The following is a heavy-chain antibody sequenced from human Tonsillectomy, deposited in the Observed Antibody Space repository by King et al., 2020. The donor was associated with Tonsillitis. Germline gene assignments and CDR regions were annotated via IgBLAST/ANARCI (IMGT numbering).Heavy chain of an antibody. Sequence: QLVQSGGGLVQPGRSLRLSCAASGFTFDDYAMHWVRQAPGKGLEWVSGISWNSGSIGYADSVKGRFTISRDNAKNSLYLQMNSLRAEDTALYYCAKMPFPYGDYGGDYYDMDVWGQGTTVTVSS. CDR3: AKMPFPYGDYGGDYYDMDV. V-gene: IGHV3-9*01. CDR1: GFTFDDYA. J-gene: IGHJ6*02. D-gene: IGHD4-17*01. CDR2: ISWNSGSI.